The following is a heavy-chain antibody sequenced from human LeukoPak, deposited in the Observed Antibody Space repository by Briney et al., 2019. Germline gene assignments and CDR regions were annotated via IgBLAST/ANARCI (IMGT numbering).Heavy chain of an antibody. CDR3: ARVRRFGEYDWFDP. Sequence: RTSETLSLTCTVSGGSISSGSYSWGWIRQPRGKGLEWIGNIYYSGSTYYNPSLKSRVTISVDTSKNQFSLKLSSVTAADTAVYYCARVRRFGEYDWFDPWGQGTLVTVSS. V-gene: IGHV4-39*07. CDR1: GGSISSGSYS. J-gene: IGHJ5*02. D-gene: IGHD3-10*01. CDR2: IYYSGST.